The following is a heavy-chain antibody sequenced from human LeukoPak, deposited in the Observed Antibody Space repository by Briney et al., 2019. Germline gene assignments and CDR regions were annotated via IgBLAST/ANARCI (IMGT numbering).Heavy chain of an antibody. CDR2: ISSSGSTV. Sequence: PGGSLRLSCAASGFTFSDYYMSWIRQAPGKGLEWVSYISSSGSTVFYADSVKGRFTISRDSAKNSLYLQMNSLRAEDTAVYYCARDFRPSSAFDYWGQGTLVTVSS. J-gene: IGHJ4*02. CDR3: ARDFRPSSAFDY. CDR1: GFTFSDYY. V-gene: IGHV3-11*04.